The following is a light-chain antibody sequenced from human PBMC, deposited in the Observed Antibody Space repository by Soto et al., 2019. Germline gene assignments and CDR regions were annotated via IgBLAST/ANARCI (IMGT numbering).Light chain of an antibody. Sequence: DIQMTQSPSSVSASVGDRVTITCRASQAISTWLAWYQQKPGKAPKLLIYAASNLQTGVPSRFSGSGTGTDFTLTISSLQPEDFATYYCQQANSFPRTFGQGTKVEIK. CDR2: AAS. V-gene: IGKV1D-12*01. J-gene: IGKJ1*01. CDR1: QAISTW. CDR3: QQANSFPRT.